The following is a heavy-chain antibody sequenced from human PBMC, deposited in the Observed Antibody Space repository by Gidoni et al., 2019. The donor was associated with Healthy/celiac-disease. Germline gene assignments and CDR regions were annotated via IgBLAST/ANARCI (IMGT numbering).Heavy chain of an antibody. CDR3: ARGGGYDRYYYYYMDV. CDR1: GGYLSSYY. D-gene: IGHD5-12*01. Sequence: QVQLQESGPGLVKPSETLSLTCTVSGGYLSSYYWSWIRQPPGKGLEWIGYIYYSGSTNYNPSLKSRVTISVDTSKNQFSLKLSSVTAADTAVYYCARGGGYDRYYYYYMDVWGKGTTVTVSS. V-gene: IGHV4-59*01. CDR2: IYYSGST. J-gene: IGHJ6*03.